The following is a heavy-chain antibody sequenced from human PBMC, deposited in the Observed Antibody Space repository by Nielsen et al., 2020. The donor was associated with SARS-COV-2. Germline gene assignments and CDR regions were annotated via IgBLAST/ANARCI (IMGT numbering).Heavy chain of an antibody. Sequence: SETLSLTCTVSGGSIINYYWGWVRQPPGKGLEWIGYIYYTGSTKSNPSLKSRAIISEDTSRNEFSLRLNSVTAADTAVYYCAKGAGRYNYWGQGILVTVSS. J-gene: IGHJ4*02. V-gene: IGHV4-59*01. CDR3: AKGAGRYNY. D-gene: IGHD1-14*01. CDR2: IYYTGST. CDR1: GGSIINYY.